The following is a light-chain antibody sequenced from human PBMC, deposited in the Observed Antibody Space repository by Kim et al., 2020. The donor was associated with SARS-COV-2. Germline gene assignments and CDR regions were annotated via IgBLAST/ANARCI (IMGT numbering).Light chain of an antibody. CDR3: QVWDSKSDPWV. V-gene: IGLV3-21*01. CDR2: YDN. Sequence: AAGQTARVACGGKDLETTNVHWYQEKPGQAPVLVIYYDNDRPAGIPERFSGSNSGNTATLTISRVEAGDEADYYCQVWDSKSDPWVFGGGTQLTVL. CDR1: DLETTN. J-gene: IGLJ3*02.